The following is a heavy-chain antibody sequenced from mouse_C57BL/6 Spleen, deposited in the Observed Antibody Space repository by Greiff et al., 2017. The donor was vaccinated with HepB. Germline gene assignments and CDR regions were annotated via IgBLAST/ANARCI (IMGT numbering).Heavy chain of an antibody. D-gene: IGHD2-1*01. CDR1: GFTFSDYG. J-gene: IGHJ3*01. Sequence: EVMLVESGGGLVQPGGSLKLSCAASGFTFSDYGMAWVRQAPRKGPEWVAFISNLAYSIYYADTVTGRFTISRENAKNTLYLEMSSLRSEDTAMYYCASGGYGNYGFAYWGQGTLVTVSA. CDR3: ASGGYGNYGFAY. V-gene: IGHV5-15*01. CDR2: ISNLAYSI.